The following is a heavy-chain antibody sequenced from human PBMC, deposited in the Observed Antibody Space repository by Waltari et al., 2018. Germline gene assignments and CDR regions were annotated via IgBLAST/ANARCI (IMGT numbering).Heavy chain of an antibody. CDR2: INPNSGGT. Sequence: QVQLVQSGAEVKKPGASVKVSCTASGYTFTGYYMHWVRQAPGQGLEWMGRINPNSGGTNYAQKFQGRVTMTRDTSISTAYMELSRLRSDDTAVYYCAKSFVGFRELPDYWGQGTLVTVSS. J-gene: IGHJ4*02. V-gene: IGHV1-2*06. CDR1: GYTFTGYY. D-gene: IGHD3-10*01. CDR3: AKSFVGFRELPDY.